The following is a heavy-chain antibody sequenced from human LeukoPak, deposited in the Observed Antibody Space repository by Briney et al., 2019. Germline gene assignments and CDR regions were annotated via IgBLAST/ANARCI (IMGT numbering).Heavy chain of an antibody. CDR1: GGTFSSYA. D-gene: IGHD3-22*01. CDR2: IIPIFGTA. J-gene: IGHJ5*02. V-gene: IGHV1-69*13. CDR3: ATDKTGYYYDSSGYYYLNWFDP. Sequence: GASVKVSCKASGGTFSSYAISWVRQAPGQGLEWMGGIIPIFGTANYAQKFQGRVTITADESTSTAYMELSSLRPEDTAVYYCATDKTGYYYDSSGYYYLNWFDPWGQGTLVSVSS.